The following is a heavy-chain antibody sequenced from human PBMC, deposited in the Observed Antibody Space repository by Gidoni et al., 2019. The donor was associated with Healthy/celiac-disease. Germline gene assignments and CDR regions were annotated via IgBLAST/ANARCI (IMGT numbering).Heavy chain of an antibody. CDR3: EKAGGGESWLDP. V-gene: IGHV3-43*01. Sequence: EVQLVESGGVVVQPGGSLRLSCSASGFTFDDYTMHWVRPAPGKGVEWVSLISWDGGSTYYADSVKGRFTISRDNSKNSLYLQMNSLRTEDTALYYCEKAGGGESWLDPWGQGTLVTVSS. D-gene: IGHD3-10*01. CDR1: GFTFDDYT. CDR2: ISWDGGST. J-gene: IGHJ5*02.